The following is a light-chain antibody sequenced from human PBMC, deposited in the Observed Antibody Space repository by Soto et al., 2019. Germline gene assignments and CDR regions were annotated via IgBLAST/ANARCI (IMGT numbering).Light chain of an antibody. CDR3: AAWDDSLSGYV. CDR1: SSKIGRNY. V-gene: IGLV1-47*01. J-gene: IGLJ1*01. CDR2: RNN. Sequence: QSVLTQPPSASGTPGQRVTISCSGSSSKIGRNYVYWYQQLPGTAPKLLIYRNNQRPSGVPVRFSGSKSGTSASLAISGLRSEDEADYYCAAWDDSLSGYVFGTGTKVTVL.